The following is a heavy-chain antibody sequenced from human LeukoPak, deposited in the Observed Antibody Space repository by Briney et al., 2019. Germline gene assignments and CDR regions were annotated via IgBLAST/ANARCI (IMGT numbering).Heavy chain of an antibody. CDR1: GYTFTSYY. Sequence: ASVTVSCTASGYTFTSYYMHWVRQAPGQGLEWMGIINPSGGSTRYAQKFQGRVTMTRDTSTSTVYMELSSLRSEDTAVYYCARVITVGDYYYYGMDVWGQGTTVTVSS. CDR3: ARVITVGDYYYYGMDV. CDR2: INPSGGST. V-gene: IGHV1-46*01. J-gene: IGHJ6*02. D-gene: IGHD3-16*01.